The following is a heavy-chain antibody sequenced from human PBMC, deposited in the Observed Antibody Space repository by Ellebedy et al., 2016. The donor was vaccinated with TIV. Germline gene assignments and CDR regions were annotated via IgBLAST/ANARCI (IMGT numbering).Heavy chain of an antibody. D-gene: IGHD3-22*01. CDR3: AKLDSSGYYYGRFDY. Sequence: GGSLRLSCVASGFTFRNFAMTWVRQAPGKGLEWVSSISSSCVSTDYADSVRGRVTISRDNSKNTLYLQMNSLRADDTAVYYCAKLDSSGYYYGRFDYWGQGTLVTVSS. CDR2: ISSSCVST. J-gene: IGHJ4*02. V-gene: IGHV3-23*01. CDR1: GFTFRNFA.